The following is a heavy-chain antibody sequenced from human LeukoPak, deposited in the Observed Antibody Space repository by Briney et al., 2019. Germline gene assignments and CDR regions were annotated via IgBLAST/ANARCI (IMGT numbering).Heavy chain of an antibody. J-gene: IGHJ4*02. CDR2: ICSGGST. V-gene: IGHV3-66*01. CDR3: ARSPEGCSGGSCYNPPDY. CDR1: GFTVSSNY. D-gene: IGHD2-15*01. Sequence: PGGSLRLSCAASGFTVSSNYMSWVRQAPGKGLEWVSVICSGGSTYYADSVKGRFTISRDNSKNTLYLQMNSLRAEDTAVYYCARSPEGCSGGSCYNPPDYWGQGTLVTVSS.